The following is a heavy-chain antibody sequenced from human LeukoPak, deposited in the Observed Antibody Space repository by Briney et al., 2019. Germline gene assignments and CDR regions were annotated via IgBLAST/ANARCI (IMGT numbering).Heavy chain of an antibody. CDR3: ARSKGAAAAYYYYYMDV. V-gene: IGHV3-11*01. CDR1: GFTFSDYY. J-gene: IGHJ6*03. CDR2: ISSSGSTI. Sequence: GGSLRLSCAASGFTFSDYYMSWIRQAPGKGLEWVSYISSSGSTIYYADSVKGRFTISRDNAKNSLYLQMNSLRAEDTAVYYCARSKGAAAAYYYYYMDVWGKGTTVTISS. D-gene: IGHD6-13*01.